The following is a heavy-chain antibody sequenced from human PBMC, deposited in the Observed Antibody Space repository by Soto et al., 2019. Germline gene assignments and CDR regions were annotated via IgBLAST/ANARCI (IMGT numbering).Heavy chain of an antibody. J-gene: IGHJ6*03. D-gene: IGHD4-4*01. V-gene: IGHV3-66*04. CDR3: ARLSPTTVIYYYYYYMDV. Sequence: PGGSLRLSCAASGFTVSSNYMSWVRQAPGKGLEWVSVIYSGGSTYYADSVKGRFTISRDNSKNTLYLQMNSLRAEDTAVYYCARLSPTTVIYYYYYYMDVWGKGTTVTVSS. CDR2: IYSGGST. CDR1: GFTVSSNY.